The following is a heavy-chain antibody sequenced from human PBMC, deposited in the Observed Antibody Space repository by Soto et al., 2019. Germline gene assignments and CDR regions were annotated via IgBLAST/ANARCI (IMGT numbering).Heavy chain of an antibody. CDR2: ISANNGNT. V-gene: IGHV1-18*01. CDR1: GYTFTSYG. CDR3: ARDLEGKLWDYYYYYGVAV. D-gene: IGHD1-1*01. Sequence: ASVKVSCKASGYTFTSYGISWVRQAPGQGLEWMGWISANNGNTNYAQKLQGRVTMTTDTSTSTAYMELRSLRSDDTAVYYCARDLEGKLWDYYYYYGVAVWGQGTTVTVSS. J-gene: IGHJ6*02.